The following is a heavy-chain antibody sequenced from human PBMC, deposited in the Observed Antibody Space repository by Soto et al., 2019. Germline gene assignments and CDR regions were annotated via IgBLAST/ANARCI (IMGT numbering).Heavy chain of an antibody. J-gene: IGHJ4*02. CDR2: IYYSGST. V-gene: IGHV4-59*01. CDR3: AREWGYYSDF. D-gene: IGHD3-16*01. Sequence: PSETLSLTCTVSGVSISSYYWSWIRQPPGKGLEWIGYIYYSGSTNYNPSLKSRVTISVDTSKNQFSLKLSSVTAADTAVYYCAREWGYYSDFWGQGTLVT. CDR1: GVSISSYY.